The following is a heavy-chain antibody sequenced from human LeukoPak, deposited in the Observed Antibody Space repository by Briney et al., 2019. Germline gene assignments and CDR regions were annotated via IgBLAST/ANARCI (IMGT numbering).Heavy chain of an antibody. D-gene: IGHD2-2*01. J-gene: IGHJ5*02. CDR1: GWTFTGYY. Sequence: GSSVTVSCQGCGWTFTGYYMHWVRQAPAQGLGWVGWLNPNSGGKNYVQKFQGRVIHTRDTSISTAYMELSRLRSDDTAVYYCARDHGAAVVVPAARGWFDPWGQGTLVTVSS. CDR3: ARDHGAAVVVPAARGWFDP. CDR2: LNPNSGGK. V-gene: IGHV1-2*02.